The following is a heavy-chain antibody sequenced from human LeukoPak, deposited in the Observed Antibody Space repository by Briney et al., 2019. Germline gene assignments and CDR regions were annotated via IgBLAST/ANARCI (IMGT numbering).Heavy chain of an antibody. D-gene: IGHD1-7*01. J-gene: IGHJ4*02. CDR3: ARVMGNYATDY. Sequence: GGSLRLSCAASGFTFSDYYMSWIRQAPGKGLEWVSYISSGDNTIYYADSVKGRFTMSRDNAKHSLYLQMNSLRAEDTAVYYCARVMGNYATDYWGQGTLVTVSS. CDR2: ISSGDNTI. V-gene: IGHV3-11*04. CDR1: GFTFSDYY.